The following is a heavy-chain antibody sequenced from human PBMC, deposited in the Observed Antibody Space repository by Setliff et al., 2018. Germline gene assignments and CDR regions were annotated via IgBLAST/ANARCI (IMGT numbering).Heavy chain of an antibody. V-gene: IGHV4-39*01. Sequence: SETLSLTCTLSGDSISRSTYYWGWIRQSPGKGLDWIGTVDRSGNTFYNPSLRSRVTISVDTSKNQTSLKLTSVSAADTAVYYCARRDSTSYYGYSFDFWGRGTLVTVSS. CDR1: GDSISRSTYY. CDR3: ARRDSTSYYGYSFDF. D-gene: IGHD3-22*01. J-gene: IGHJ4*02. CDR2: VDRSGNT.